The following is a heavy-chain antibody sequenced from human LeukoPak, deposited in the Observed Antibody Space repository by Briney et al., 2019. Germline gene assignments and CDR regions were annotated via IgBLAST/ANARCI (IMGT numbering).Heavy chain of an antibody. D-gene: IGHD4-23*01. V-gene: IGHV3-7*05. Sequence: GGSLRLSCAASGFTFSNYWMSWVRQAPGKGLEWVANIKQDGSEKYYVDSVKGRFTISRDNAKNSLYLQMNSMRAEDTAVHYCARAPEGYTVVTIFDFWGQGTLVTVSS. J-gene: IGHJ4*02. CDR2: IKQDGSEK. CDR1: GFTFSNYW. CDR3: ARAPEGYTVVTIFDF.